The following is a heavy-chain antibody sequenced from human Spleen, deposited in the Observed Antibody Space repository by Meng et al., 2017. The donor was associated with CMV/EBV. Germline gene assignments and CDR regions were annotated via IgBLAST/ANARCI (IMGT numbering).Heavy chain of an antibody. Sequence: GESLKISCAASGFTFSSYGMHWVRQAPGKGLEWVAVIWYDGSNKYYADSVKGRFTISRDNSKNTVDLQMSSLRVDDTAVYYCARSGYNGYGLDVWGQGTTVTVSS. CDR3: ARSGYNGYGLDV. J-gene: IGHJ6*02. V-gene: IGHV3-33*01. D-gene: IGHD5-24*01. CDR1: GFTFSSYG. CDR2: IWYDGSNK.